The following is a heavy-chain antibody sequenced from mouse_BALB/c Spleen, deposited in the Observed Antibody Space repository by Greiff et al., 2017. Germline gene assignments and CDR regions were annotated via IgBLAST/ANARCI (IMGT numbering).Heavy chain of an antibody. Sequence: EVQLQQSGPSLVKPSQTLSLTCSVTGDSITSCYWNWIRKFPGNKLEYMGYISYSGSTYYNPSLKSRISITRDTSKNQYYLQLNSVTTEDTATYYCARWGYGRAFAYWGQGTLVTVSA. CDR1: GDSITSCY. CDR3: ARWGYGRAFAY. D-gene: IGHD1-1*01. CDR2: ISYSGST. V-gene: IGHV3-8*02. J-gene: IGHJ3*01.